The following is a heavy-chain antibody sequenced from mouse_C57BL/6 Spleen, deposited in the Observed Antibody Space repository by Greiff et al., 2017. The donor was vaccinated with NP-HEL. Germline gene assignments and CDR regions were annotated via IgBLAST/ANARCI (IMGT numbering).Heavy chain of an antibody. CDR3: ARSLDWYFDV. CDR2: IYPGSGNT. J-gene: IGHJ1*03. D-gene: IGHD2-10*02. Sequence: QVQLKQSGPELVKPGASVKISCKASGYSFTSYYIHWVEQRPGQGLEWIGWIYPGSGNTKYNEKFKGKATLTADTSSSTAYMQLSSLTSEDSAVYYCARSLDWYFDVWGTGTTVTVSS. V-gene: IGHV1-66*01. CDR1: GYSFTSYY.